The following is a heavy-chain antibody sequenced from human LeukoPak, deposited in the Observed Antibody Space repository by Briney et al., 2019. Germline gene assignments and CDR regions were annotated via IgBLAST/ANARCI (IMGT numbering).Heavy chain of an antibody. CDR2: ISGSGGST. Sequence: PGGSLRLSCAASGFTFSSYAMSWVRPAPGKGLEWVSAISGSGGSTYYADSVKGRFTISRDNSKNTLYLQMNSLRAEDTAVYYCAKSRFIVVVPAVPQVNWFDPWGQGTLVTVSS. CDR1: GFTFSSYA. J-gene: IGHJ5*02. D-gene: IGHD2-2*01. V-gene: IGHV3-23*01. CDR3: AKSRFIVVVPAVPQVNWFDP.